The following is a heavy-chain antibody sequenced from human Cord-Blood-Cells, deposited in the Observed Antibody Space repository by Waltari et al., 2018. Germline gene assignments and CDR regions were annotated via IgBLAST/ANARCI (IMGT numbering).Heavy chain of an antibody. CDR3: ARDEPGSGYYPEYFQH. V-gene: IGHV1-2*02. CDR1: GYTFTGYS. Sequence: QVQLVQSGAEVKKPGASVKVSCKAAGYTFTGYSMHWVRQAPGQGLEWMGWINPNSGDTNYAQKFQGRVTMTRDTSISTAYMELSRLRSDDTAVYYCARDEPGSGYYPEYFQHWGQGTLVTVSS. CDR2: INPNSGDT. D-gene: IGHD3-3*01. J-gene: IGHJ1*01.